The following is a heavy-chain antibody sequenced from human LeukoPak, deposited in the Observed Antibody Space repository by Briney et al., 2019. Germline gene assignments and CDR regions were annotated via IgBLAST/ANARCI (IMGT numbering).Heavy chain of an antibody. Sequence: ASVKVSCKASGYTFTSYGISWVRQAPGQGLEWMGWMSVYNGNTNYAQNVQGRVTMTADTSTNTAYMDLRSLKLEDTAVYYCARDLHGGGVGAAWGQGTLVSVSS. D-gene: IGHD1-26*01. V-gene: IGHV1-18*01. CDR3: ARDLHGGGVGAA. CDR2: MSVYNGNT. J-gene: IGHJ4*02. CDR1: GYTFTSYG.